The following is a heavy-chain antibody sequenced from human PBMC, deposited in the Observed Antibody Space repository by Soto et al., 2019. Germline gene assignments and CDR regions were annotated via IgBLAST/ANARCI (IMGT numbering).Heavy chain of an antibody. J-gene: IGHJ3*01. D-gene: IGHD4-17*01. V-gene: IGHV3-23*01. CDR1: GFTFSSSG. Sequence: EGQLLQSGGGLVQPGESLRLSCAVSGFTFSSSGMSWVRQAPGKGLEWVSSISIRGDYRYYADSVKGRFTISRDNSKNTLYLQMSSLTAAATALYYCANHGGFDFWGQGTMVAVSS. CDR2: ISIRGDYR. CDR3: ANHGGFDF.